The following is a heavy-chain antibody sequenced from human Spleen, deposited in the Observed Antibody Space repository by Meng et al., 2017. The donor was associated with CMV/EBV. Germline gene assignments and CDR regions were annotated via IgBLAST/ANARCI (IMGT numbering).Heavy chain of an antibody. Sequence: GGPLRLSCAASGFTFSDYYMSWIRQAPGKGLEWVSYISSSGSTIYYADSVKGRFTISRDNAKNTLYLQMNSLRAEDTAVYYCARTQGDFWSGYSTPFEYWGQGALVTSPQ. CDR2: ISSSGSTI. CDR1: GFTFSDYY. J-gene: IGHJ4*02. D-gene: IGHD3-3*01. V-gene: IGHV3-11*01. CDR3: ARTQGDFWSGYSTPFEY.